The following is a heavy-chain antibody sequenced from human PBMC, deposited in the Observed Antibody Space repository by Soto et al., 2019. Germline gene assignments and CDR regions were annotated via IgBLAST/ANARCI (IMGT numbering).Heavy chain of an antibody. CDR1: GFTFSSYA. CDR3: AKEPVWGSYRLTH. Sequence: EVQLLESGGGLVQPGGSLRLSCAASGFTFSSYAMSWVRQAPGKGLEWVSAISGSGGSTYYADSVKGRFTISRDNSKNTRYLQMNSLRAEDTAVYDCAKEPVWGSYRLTHWGQGNLGTVSS. J-gene: IGHJ4*02. V-gene: IGHV3-23*01. D-gene: IGHD3-16*02. CDR2: ISGSGGST.